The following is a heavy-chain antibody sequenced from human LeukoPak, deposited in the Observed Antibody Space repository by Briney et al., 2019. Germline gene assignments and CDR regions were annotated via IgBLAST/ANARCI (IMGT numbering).Heavy chain of an antibody. CDR3: ARWGQWPYYFDY. D-gene: IGHD6-19*01. J-gene: IGHJ4*02. CDR1: GDSITSSNW. V-gene: IGHV4-4*02. CDR2: IYHSGRT. Sequence: SGTLSLTCAVSGDSITSSNWWSWVRQPPGKGLEWIGEIYHSGRTNYNPSLKSRVTISVDKSDNQFSLQVTSATAADTAVYYCARWGQWPYYFDYWGQGTLVTVSS.